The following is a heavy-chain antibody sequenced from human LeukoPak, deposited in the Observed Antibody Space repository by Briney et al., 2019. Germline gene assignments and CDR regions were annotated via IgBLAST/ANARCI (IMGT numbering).Heavy chain of an antibody. CDR2: IIPIFGTA. V-gene: IGHV1-69*13. CDR3: ARSFGLEHLREKTKADYYYYMDV. J-gene: IGHJ6*03. CDR1: GYTFTSYG. D-gene: IGHD1-7*01. Sequence: SVKVSCKASGYTFTSYGISWVRQAPGQGLEWMGGIIPIFGTANYAQKFQGRVTITADESTSTAYMELSSLRSEDTAVYYCARSFGLEHLREKTKADYYYYMDVWGKGTTVTVSS.